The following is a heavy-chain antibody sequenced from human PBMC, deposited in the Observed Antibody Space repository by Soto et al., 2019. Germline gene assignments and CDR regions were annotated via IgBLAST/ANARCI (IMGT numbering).Heavy chain of an antibody. CDR1: GGSISSGGYS. D-gene: IGHD3-16*01. Sequence: QLQLQESGSGLVKPSQTLSLTCAVSGGSISSGGYSWSWIRQPPGKGLEWIGYIYHSGSTYYNPSLKSRVTISVDSSKNQFSRKLSSVTAADTAVYYCARVSVIWGAFDIWGQGTMVTVSS. CDR3: ARVSVIWGAFDI. CDR2: IYHSGST. V-gene: IGHV4-30-2*01. J-gene: IGHJ3*02.